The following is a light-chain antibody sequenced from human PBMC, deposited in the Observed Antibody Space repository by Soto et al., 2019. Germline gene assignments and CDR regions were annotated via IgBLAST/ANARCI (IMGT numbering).Light chain of an antibody. V-gene: IGLV1-44*01. CDR1: SSNHGDNT. Sequence: QSVLTQPPSASGTPGQRVTISCSTSSSNHGDNTVNWYQHVPGTAPKLLIYSYDQRPSGVPDRFPGSRSGTSASLAISGLQSEDEADYYCAAWDATLDGYVVGTGTKVTVL. CDR2: SYD. CDR3: AAWDATLDGYV. J-gene: IGLJ1*01.